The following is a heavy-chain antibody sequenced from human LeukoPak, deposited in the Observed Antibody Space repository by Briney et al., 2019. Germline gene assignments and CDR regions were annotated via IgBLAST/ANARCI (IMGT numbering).Heavy chain of an antibody. V-gene: IGHV3-11*05. CDR1: GFTFSDYY. D-gene: IGHD6-19*01. Sequence: PGGSLRLSCAASGFTFSDYYMSWIRQAPGKGLEWVSYISSSSSYTNYADSVKGRFTISRDNAKNSPYLQMNSLRAEDTAVYYCAREGIAVAGTRWGYFDLWGRGTLVTVSS. CDR2: ISSSSSYT. CDR3: AREGIAVAGTRWGYFDL. J-gene: IGHJ2*01.